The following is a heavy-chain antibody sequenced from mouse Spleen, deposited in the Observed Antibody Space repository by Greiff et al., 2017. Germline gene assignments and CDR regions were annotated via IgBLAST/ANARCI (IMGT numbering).Heavy chain of an antibody. CDR3: ARDGYYPAWFAY. CDR2: ISSGSSTI. D-gene: IGHD2-3*01. Sequence: EVQGVESGGGLVKPGGSLKLSCAASGFTFSDYGMHWVRQAPEKGLEWVAYISSGSSTIYYADTVKGRFPISRDNAKNTLFLQMTSLRSEDTAMYYCARDGYYPAWFAYWGQGTLVTVS. J-gene: IGHJ3*01. CDR1: GFTFSDYG. V-gene: IGHV5-17*01.